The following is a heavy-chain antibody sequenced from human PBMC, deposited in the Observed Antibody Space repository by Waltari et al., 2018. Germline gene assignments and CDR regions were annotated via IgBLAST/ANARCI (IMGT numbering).Heavy chain of an antibody. CDR1: GYSISSGHD. CDR3: ARDSPYHYDSIGYKASLDY. J-gene: IGHJ4*02. V-gene: IGHV4-38-2*02. D-gene: IGHD3-16*01. Sequence: QVQLQESGPRLVKPSETLSLTCTVSGYSISSGHDWGWVRQPPGKGLEWIGDIYQSGNTFYTPSRQSLVTIPVDTSKTQCSLKLGSVTAADTAVYYCARDSPYHYDSIGYKASLDYWGQGILVTVSS. CDR2: IYQSGNT.